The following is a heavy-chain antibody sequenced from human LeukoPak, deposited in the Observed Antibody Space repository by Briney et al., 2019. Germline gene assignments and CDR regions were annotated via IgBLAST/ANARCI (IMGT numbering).Heavy chain of an antibody. Sequence: SETLSLTCTVSGGSISITSYYWGWIRQPPGKGLEWIGSMYSSGSTYYNPSLKSRVTISLDTSKNQFSLKLSSVTTADTAFYYCAREKVSYCGGDSWCHAFDIWGQGTMVTVSS. D-gene: IGHD2-21*02. J-gene: IGHJ3*02. CDR3: AREKVSYCGGDSWCHAFDI. CDR1: GGSISITSYY. V-gene: IGHV4-39*07. CDR2: MYSSGST.